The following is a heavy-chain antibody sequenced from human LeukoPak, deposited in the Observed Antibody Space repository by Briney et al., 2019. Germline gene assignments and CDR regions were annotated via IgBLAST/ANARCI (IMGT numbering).Heavy chain of an antibody. CDR2: ITSSSTYI. J-gene: IGHJ4*02. CDR3: ARGGDPFDY. D-gene: IGHD4-17*01. Sequence: GGSLRLSCAASGFTFSSYSMNWVRQAPGKGLEWVSSITSSSTYIYYADSVKGRFTISRDNAKNSLYLQMYSLSAEDTAAYYCARGGDPFDYWGQGALVTVSS. CDR1: GFTFSSYS. V-gene: IGHV3-21*01.